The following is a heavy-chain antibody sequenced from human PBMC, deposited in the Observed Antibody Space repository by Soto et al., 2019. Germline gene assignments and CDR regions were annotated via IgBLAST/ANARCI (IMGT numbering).Heavy chain of an antibody. D-gene: IGHD5-12*01. V-gene: IGHV3-33*01. CDR1: GFTFSRYG. Sequence: QVQLVESGGGVVQPGRSLRLSCAASGFTFSRYGMHWVRQAPGKGLEWVAVIWYDATDKYYRDSVKGRFTVSRDNSKNTMYLQMNSLRAEDTAVYYCARGSGYVMRGDAFDIWGRGTVLTVSS. CDR3: ARGSGYVMRGDAFDI. CDR2: IWYDATDK. J-gene: IGHJ3*02.